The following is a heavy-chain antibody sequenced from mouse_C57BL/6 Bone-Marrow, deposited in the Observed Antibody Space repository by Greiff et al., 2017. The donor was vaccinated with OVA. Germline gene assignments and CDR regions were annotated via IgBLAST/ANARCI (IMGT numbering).Heavy chain of an antibody. Sequence: VQLQQSGAELVRPGTSVKMSCKASGYTFTNYWIGWAKQRPGHGLEWIGDIYPGGGYTNYNEKFKGKATLTADKSSSTAYMQFSSLTSEDSAIYYCARCEGYYFDYWGQGTTLTVSS. V-gene: IGHV1-63*01. J-gene: IGHJ2*01. CDR1: GYTFTNYW. CDR3: ARCEGYYFDY. CDR2: IYPGGGYT.